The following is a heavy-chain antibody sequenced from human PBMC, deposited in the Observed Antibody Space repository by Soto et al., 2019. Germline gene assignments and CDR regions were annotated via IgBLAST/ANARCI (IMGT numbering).Heavy chain of an antibody. V-gene: IGHV3-23*01. Sequence: GASVKISCAASGFSFSSYAMSWVRQAPGKGLEWVSGISGSGGSTYYADSVKGRFTMSRDNSKNTLYLQMNSLRAEDTAVYYCAKGRVYTSNTDAFDIWGQGTVVTVSS. D-gene: IGHD6-13*01. CDR1: GFSFSSYA. CDR3: AKGRVYTSNTDAFDI. J-gene: IGHJ3*02. CDR2: ISGSGGST.